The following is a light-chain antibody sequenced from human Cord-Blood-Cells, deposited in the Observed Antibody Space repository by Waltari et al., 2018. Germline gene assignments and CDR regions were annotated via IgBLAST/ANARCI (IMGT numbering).Light chain of an antibody. Sequence: SSELTQDPAVSVALGQTVRITCQGDSLRSYYASWYQQKPGQAPVLVIYVKNNRPPGIPGRFSGSSSGNTAALTITGAQAEDEADYYCNSRDSSGNQLVFGGGTKLTVL. CDR3: NSRDSSGNQLV. V-gene: IGLV3-19*01. J-gene: IGLJ3*02. CDR1: SLRSYY. CDR2: VKN.